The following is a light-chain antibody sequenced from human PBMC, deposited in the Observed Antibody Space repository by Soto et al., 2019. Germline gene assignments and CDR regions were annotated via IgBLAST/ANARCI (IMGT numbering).Light chain of an antibody. J-gene: IGKJ5*01. Sequence: EIVLTQSPGTLSLSPGERATLSCRASQSVSSNLAWYQQKPGQAPRLLISDASNRATVIPARFSGSGSGTDFTLSINNLEPEDFAVYFCQHRSEWPVSFGQGTRLEIK. V-gene: IGKV3-11*01. CDR2: DAS. CDR3: QHRSEWPVS. CDR1: QSVSSN.